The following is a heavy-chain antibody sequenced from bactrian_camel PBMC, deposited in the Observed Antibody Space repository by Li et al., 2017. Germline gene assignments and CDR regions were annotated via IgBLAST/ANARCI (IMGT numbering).Heavy chain of an antibody. D-gene: IGHD1*01. CDR3: AADLSGIYCSRSEFGRGSAY. Sequence: HVQLVESGGGLVQPGGSLNLSCAASRHTHSRYCLAWFRQAPGKEREGVAMIYTGGTPIYYADSVKGRFTISRDDAKNTVYLQMSSLKPEDTAVYYCAADLSGIYCSRSEFGRGSAYWGQGTQVTVS. V-gene: IGHV3S1*01. CDR2: IYTGGTPI. J-gene: IGHJ4*01. CDR1: RHTHSRYC.